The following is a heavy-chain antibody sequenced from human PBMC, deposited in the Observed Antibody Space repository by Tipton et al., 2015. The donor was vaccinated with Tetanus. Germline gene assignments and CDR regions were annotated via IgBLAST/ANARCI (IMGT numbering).Heavy chain of an antibody. V-gene: IGHV1-69*01. Sequence: QVQLVQSGAEVKKPGSSVKVSCKASGGTFSSYAISWVRQAPGQGLEWIGGIIPIFGTANYAQKLQGRVTITADESMSTAYMELSSLRSEDTAVYYCARDGYDSSGYYYDAWGQGTLVTVSS. J-gene: IGHJ4*02. CDR1: GGTFSSYA. CDR2: IIPIFGTA. CDR3: ARDGYDSSGYYYDA. D-gene: IGHD3-22*01.